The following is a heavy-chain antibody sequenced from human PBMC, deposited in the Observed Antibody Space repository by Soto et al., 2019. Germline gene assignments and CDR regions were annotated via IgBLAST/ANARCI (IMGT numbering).Heavy chain of an antibody. Sequence: EVQVLESGGGLVQPGGSLRLSCAGSGFTFINYAMNWVRQAPGKGLEWVSSISGGGDAAFFPDSVRGRFTISRDNSKNTVTLQMNRLGVDDTAVYYCARKMLGSTTRPNYWYFDLWCRGTLVTVSS. D-gene: IGHD2-2*01. CDR3: ARKMLGSTTRPNYWYFDL. CDR1: GFTFINYA. CDR2: ISGGGDAA. J-gene: IGHJ2*01. V-gene: IGHV3-23*01.